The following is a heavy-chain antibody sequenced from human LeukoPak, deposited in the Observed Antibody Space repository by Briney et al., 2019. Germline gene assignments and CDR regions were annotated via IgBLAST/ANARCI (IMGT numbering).Heavy chain of an antibody. D-gene: IGHD4-17*01. V-gene: IGHV3-73*01. Sequence: HWVRQASGXXXEWVGRIRSKPNSYATAYAASVKGRFTISRDDSKNTAYLQMNSLKTEDTAVYYCTRGSTTVTTDFDYWGQGTLVTVSS. CDR3: TRGSTTVTTDFDY. J-gene: IGHJ4*02. CDR2: IRSKPNSYAT.